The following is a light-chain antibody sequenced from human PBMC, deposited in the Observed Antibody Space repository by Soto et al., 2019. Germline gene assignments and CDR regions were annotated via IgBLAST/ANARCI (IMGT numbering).Light chain of an antibody. CDR1: SSDVGGYNY. CDR2: EVY. V-gene: IGLV2-14*01. Sequence: QSALTQPASVSGSPGQSITISCTGTSSDVGGYNYVSWYQQHPGKAPKLMVFEVYKRPSGVSHRFSGSKSGNTASLTISGLQAEDEADYYCCSFADSTVWVFGGGTKVTVL. CDR3: CSFADSTVWV. J-gene: IGLJ3*02.